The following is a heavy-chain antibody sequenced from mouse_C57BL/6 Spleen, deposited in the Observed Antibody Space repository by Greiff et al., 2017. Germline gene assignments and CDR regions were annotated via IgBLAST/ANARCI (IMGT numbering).Heavy chain of an antibody. CDR2: IHPNSGST. CDR1: GYTFTSYW. Sequence: QVQLQQPGADLVKPGASVKLSCKASGYTFTSYWMYWVKQRPGQGLEWIGMIHPNSGSTNYNEKFKSKATLTVDKSSSTAYMQLSSLTSEDSAVNYCARGYYGNPFAYWGQGTLVTVSA. J-gene: IGHJ3*01. D-gene: IGHD2-1*01. V-gene: IGHV1-64*01. CDR3: ARGYYGNPFAY.